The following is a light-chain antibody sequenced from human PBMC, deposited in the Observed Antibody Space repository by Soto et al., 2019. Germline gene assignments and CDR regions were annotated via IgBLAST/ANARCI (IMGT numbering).Light chain of an antibody. V-gene: IGKV1-17*02. CDR3: QQYENYWT. CDR2: GAS. CDR1: QDVSND. J-gene: IGKJ1*01. Sequence: DIQMTQSPPSLSASVGDRVTITCRASQDVSNDLGWFQQKPGKAPKRLIFGASNLESGVPSRFSGTGSGTEFSLTISNLQPDDCATYYCQQYENYWTFGQGTKGDIK.